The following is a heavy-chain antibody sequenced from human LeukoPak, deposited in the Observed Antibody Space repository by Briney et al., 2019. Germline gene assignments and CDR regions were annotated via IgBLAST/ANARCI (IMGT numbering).Heavy chain of an antibody. CDR1: GGSISSGGYY. J-gene: IGHJ4*02. Sequence: SETLSLTCTVSGGSISSGGYYWSWIRQHPGKGLEWIGYIYYNGSTYYNPSLKSRVTISVDTSKNQFSLKLSSVTAADTAVYYCARLEQENIDYWGQGTLVTVSS. CDR3: ARLEQENIDY. D-gene: IGHD6-13*01. CDR2: IYYNGST. V-gene: IGHV4-31*03.